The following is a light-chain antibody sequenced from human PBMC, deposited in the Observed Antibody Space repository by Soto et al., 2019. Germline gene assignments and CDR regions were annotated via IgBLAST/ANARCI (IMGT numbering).Light chain of an antibody. Sequence: DIQMTQSPSSLSASVGDRVTITCRASQPISRYLNWYQQKPGKAPKLLIYEASTLQSGVPSRFSGSGSGTDFTLTITSLQSEDFGVYYCQQYKDWPTTFGQGTKVDIK. V-gene: IGKV1-39*01. CDR3: QQYKDWPTT. CDR1: QPISRY. J-gene: IGKJ1*01. CDR2: EAS.